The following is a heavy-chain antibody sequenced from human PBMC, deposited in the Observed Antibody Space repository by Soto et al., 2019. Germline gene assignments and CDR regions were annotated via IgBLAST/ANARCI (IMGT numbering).Heavy chain of an antibody. CDR2: ISPYTGNT. D-gene: IGHD3-16*01. CDR3: VMVDNYVTPTPQDV. J-gene: IGHJ6*02. Sequence: QVQLVQSGDEVKKPGASVKVSCKASGYIFVNYGIAWVRQAPGQGLEWMGWISPYTGNTHSARKDQGRLTMTTDTSTSTAYMDLGSLTSDDTAVYYCVMVDNYVTPTPQDVWGQGTTVTVSS. V-gene: IGHV1-18*01. CDR1: GYIFVNYG.